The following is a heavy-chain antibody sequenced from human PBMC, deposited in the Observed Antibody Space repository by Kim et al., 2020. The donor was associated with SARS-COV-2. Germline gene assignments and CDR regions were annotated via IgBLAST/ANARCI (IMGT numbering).Heavy chain of an antibody. Sequence: SETLSLTCTVSGGSISSSSYYWGWIRQPPGKGLEWIGSIYYSGSTYYNPFLKSRVTISVDTSKNQFSLKLSSVTAADTAVYYCARVETWGGDHYFDYWGQGTLVTVSS. V-gene: IGHV4-39*07. CDR2: IYYSGST. D-gene: IGHD7-27*01. CDR1: GGSISSSSYY. CDR3: ARVETWGGDHYFDY. J-gene: IGHJ4*02.